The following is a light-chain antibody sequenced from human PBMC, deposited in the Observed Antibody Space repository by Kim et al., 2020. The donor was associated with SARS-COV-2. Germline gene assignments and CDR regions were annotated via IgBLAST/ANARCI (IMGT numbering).Light chain of an antibody. CDR1: EGIRSY. J-gene: IGKJ4*01. Sequence: ASVGDRVTLTCRASEGIRSYLAWNQQKPGKAHKLLIYAASTLQRGVPSRLSGSGSGTDLTLTISSLKPEDFATYYCQQLNSYPHTFGGGTKVDIK. CDR2: AAS. CDR3: QQLNSYPHT. V-gene: IGKV1-9*01.